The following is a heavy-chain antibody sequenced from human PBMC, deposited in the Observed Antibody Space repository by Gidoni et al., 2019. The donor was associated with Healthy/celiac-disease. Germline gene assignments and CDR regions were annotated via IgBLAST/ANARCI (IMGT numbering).Heavy chain of an antibody. D-gene: IGHD3-10*01. V-gene: IGHV4-34*01. CDR2: INHSGST. CDR1: GGSFSGYY. J-gene: IGHJ3*02. Sequence: QVQLQPWGAGLLKPSETLSLTCAVYGGSFSGYYWSWIRQPPGKGLEWIGEINHSGSTNYNPSLKSRVTISVDTSKNQFSLKLSSVTAADTAVYYCAIRITMVRGVNDAFDIWGQGTMVTVSS. CDR3: AIRITMVRGVNDAFDI.